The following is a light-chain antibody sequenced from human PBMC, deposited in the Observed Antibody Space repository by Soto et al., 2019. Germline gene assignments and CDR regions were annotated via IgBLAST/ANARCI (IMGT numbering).Light chain of an antibody. Sequence: EIVLTQSPATLSLSPGERATLSCRASQSVGSYLTWYQQKPGQAPRLLIYETSKRATGIPARFSGSGSGTDITLTISSLAPEDFAVYYCQQRSSWPRTFGQGTKVEIK. V-gene: IGKV3-11*01. CDR3: QQRSSWPRT. CDR1: QSVGSY. CDR2: ETS. J-gene: IGKJ1*01.